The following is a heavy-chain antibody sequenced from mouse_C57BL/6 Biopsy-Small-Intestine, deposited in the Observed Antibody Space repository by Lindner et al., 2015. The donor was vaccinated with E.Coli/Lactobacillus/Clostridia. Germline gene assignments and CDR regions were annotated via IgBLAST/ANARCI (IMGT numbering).Heavy chain of an antibody. D-gene: IGHD2-13*01. CDR3: ARGEDYGDFSY. V-gene: IGHV1-34*02. CDR2: IYPKNGGS. J-gene: IGHJ3*01. CDR1: GYTFTDYY. Sequence: VQLQESGPELVKPGDSVKMSCKASGYTFTDYYMDWVKQSHGKSLEWIGCIYPKNGGSSYNQKFKGKATLTVDKSSSTAYMELHSLTSEDSAVYYCARGEDYGDFSYWGQGTLVTVSA.